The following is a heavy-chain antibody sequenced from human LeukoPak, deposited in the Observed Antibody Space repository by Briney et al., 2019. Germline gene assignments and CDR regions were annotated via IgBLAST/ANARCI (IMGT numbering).Heavy chain of an antibody. Sequence: PGGSLRLSCAASGFTFSSYAMSWVRQAPGKGLEWVSAISGSGGSTYYADSVKGRFTISRDNSKNTLYLQMNSLRAEDTAVYYCAKDDRDIVVVVAATVEYFQHWGQGTLVNVSS. J-gene: IGHJ1*01. CDR1: GFTFSSYA. CDR2: ISGSGGST. D-gene: IGHD2-15*01. V-gene: IGHV3-23*01. CDR3: AKDDRDIVVVVAATVEYFQH.